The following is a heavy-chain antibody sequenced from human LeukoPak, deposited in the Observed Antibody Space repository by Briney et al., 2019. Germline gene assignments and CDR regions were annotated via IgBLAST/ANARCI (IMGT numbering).Heavy chain of an antibody. CDR1: GFTFSSYA. Sequence: GGSLRLSCAASGFTFSSYAMSWVRQAPGKGLEWVSAISGSGGSTYYADSVKGRFTISRDNSKNTLYLQMNSLRADDTAVYYCAKLDWGGSRYGHFDSWGQGTLVTVSS. CDR2: ISGSGGST. CDR3: AKLDWGGSRYGHFDS. V-gene: IGHV3-23*01. J-gene: IGHJ4*02. D-gene: IGHD5-18*01.